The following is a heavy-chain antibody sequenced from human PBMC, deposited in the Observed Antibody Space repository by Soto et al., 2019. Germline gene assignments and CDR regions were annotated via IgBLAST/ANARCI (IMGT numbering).Heavy chain of an antibody. D-gene: IGHD6-13*01. CDR2: MNPNSGNT. CDR1: GYTFTSYD. CDR3: ARRGYSSSWYYYYYYGMDV. V-gene: IGHV1-8*01. J-gene: IGHJ6*02. Sequence: QVQLVQSGAEVKKPGASVKVSCKASGYTFTSYDIHWVRQATGQGLEWMGWMNPNSGNTGYAQKFQGGVTMPRNTSISTAYMELSSLRSEDTAVYYCARRGYSSSWYYYYYYGMDVWGQGTTVTVSS.